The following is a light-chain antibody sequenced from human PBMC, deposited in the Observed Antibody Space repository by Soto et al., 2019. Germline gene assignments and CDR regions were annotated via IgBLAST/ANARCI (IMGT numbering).Light chain of an antibody. CDR3: AAWDDSLNGVV. CDR2: TNN. CDR1: SSNIGSNT. J-gene: IGLJ2*01. V-gene: IGLV1-44*01. Sequence: QAVVTQPPSASGTPGQRVTISCSGSSSNIGSNTVNWYQQLPGTAPKLLICTNNQRPSGVPDRFSGSKSGTSASLAISGLLSEDEADYYCAAWDDSLNGVVFGGGTKLTVL.